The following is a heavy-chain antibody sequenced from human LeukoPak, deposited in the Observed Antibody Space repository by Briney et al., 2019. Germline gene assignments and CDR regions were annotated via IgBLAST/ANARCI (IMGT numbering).Heavy chain of an antibody. Sequence: PGGSLRLSCAASGFTFSDYYMGWVRQAPGKGLEWVGRTRNRAKGYTIEYAASVKGRFTVSRDDSKNSLYLYMNSLKTEDTAVYYCARGFPRPYGSGNPHYDMDVWGKGTTVTVSS. D-gene: IGHD3-10*01. CDR3: ARGFPRPYGSGNPHYDMDV. CDR1: GFTFSDYY. CDR2: TRNRAKGYTI. V-gene: IGHV3-72*01. J-gene: IGHJ6*03.